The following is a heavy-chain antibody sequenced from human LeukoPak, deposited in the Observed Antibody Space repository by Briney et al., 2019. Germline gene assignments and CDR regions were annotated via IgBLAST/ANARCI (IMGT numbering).Heavy chain of an antibody. CDR3: ARWDSGEWFHGAFDI. V-gene: IGHV4-38-2*01. CDR2: IYHSGST. CDR1: GYSISSGYY. J-gene: IGHJ3*02. Sequence: SETLSLTCGFSGYSISSGYYWGWIRQPPGKGLEWIGSIYHSGSTYYNPSLKSRVTISVDTSKNQFSLKLRSVTAADTALYYCARWDSGEWFHGAFDIWGQGARVTVSS. D-gene: IGHD3-3*01.